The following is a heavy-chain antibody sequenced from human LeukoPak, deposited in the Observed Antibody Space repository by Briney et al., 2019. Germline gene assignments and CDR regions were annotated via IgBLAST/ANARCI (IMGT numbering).Heavy chain of an antibody. CDR2: ISYDGSNK. Sequence: GGSLRLSCAASGFTFSSYAMHWVRQAPGKGLEWVAVISYDGSNKYYADSVKGRFTISRDNSKNTLYLQMNSLRAEDTAVYYCARDHVAGRFLEWLWWGLCDYWGQGTLVTVSS. CDR3: ARDHVAGRFLEWLWWGLCDY. J-gene: IGHJ4*02. D-gene: IGHD3-3*01. V-gene: IGHV3-30-3*01. CDR1: GFTFSSYA.